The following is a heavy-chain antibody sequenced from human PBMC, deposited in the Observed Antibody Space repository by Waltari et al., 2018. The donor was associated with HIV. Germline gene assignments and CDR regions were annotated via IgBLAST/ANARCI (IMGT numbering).Heavy chain of an antibody. CDR1: GCPLNTHY. CDR3: ARGGALAVTLDP. J-gene: IGHJ5*02. D-gene: IGHD6-19*01. V-gene: IGHV4-59*11. Sequence: QVQLQESGPGLVKPSETLSLTCPVPGCPLNTHYWSWIRQPPGKGLEWIGYIYYTGSTNYIPSLESRVTISVDTSRTQFSLKLSSVTAADTAVYYCARGGALAVTLDPWGQGTLVTVSS. CDR2: IYYTGST.